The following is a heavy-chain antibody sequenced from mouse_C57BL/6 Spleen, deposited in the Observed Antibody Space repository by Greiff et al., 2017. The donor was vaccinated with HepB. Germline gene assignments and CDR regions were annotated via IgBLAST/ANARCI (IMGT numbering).Heavy chain of an antibody. J-gene: IGHJ4*01. Sequence: VHLVESGPGLVQPSQSLSITCTVSGFSLTSYGVHWVRQSPGKGLEWLGVIWRGGSTDYNAAFMSRLSITKDNSKSQVFFKMNSLQADDTAIYYCAKMGYDGYYDYAMDYWGQGTSVTVSS. CDR1: GFSLTSYG. CDR2: IWRGGST. D-gene: IGHD2-3*01. V-gene: IGHV2-5*01. CDR3: AKMGYDGYYDYAMDY.